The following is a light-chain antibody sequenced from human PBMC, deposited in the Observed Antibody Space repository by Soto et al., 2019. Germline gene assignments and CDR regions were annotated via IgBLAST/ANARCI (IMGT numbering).Light chain of an antibody. V-gene: IGLV2-14*01. CDR2: DVS. Sequence: SVLTQPASVCGSPGQSIDIYCTGTSSDVGGYSYVSWYQQQPGKAPKLVISDVSNRPSGVSDRFSGSKSGNTASLTISGLQTEDEADYYCASYTTSSTYVFGTGTKGTVL. J-gene: IGLJ1*01. CDR3: ASYTTSSTYV. CDR1: SSDVGGYSY.